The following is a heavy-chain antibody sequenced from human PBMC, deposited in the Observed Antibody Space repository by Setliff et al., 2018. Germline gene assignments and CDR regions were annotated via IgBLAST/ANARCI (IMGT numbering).Heavy chain of an antibody. J-gene: IGHJ6*02. V-gene: IGHV1-46*01. Sequence: ASVKVSCKASGYTFTSYYMHWVRQAPGQGLEWMGIINPSGGSTSYAQKFQGRVTMTRDTSTSTAYMELSSLRSEDTAVYYCARDRDCSGGSCYSHYYYGMDVWGQGTTVTVSS. CDR3: ARDRDCSGGSCYSHYYYGMDV. D-gene: IGHD2-15*01. CDR2: INPSGGST. CDR1: GYTFTSYY.